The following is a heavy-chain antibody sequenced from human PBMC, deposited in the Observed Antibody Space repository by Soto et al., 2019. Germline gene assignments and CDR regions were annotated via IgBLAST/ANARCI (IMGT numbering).Heavy chain of an antibody. V-gene: IGHV1-18*01. CDR3: ARSLIEMATITYFNY. J-gene: IGHJ4*02. CDR1: GYPFTSYG. CDR2: ISAYSGNT. D-gene: IGHD5-12*01. Sequence: GASMKVSCKASGYPFTSYGITWVRQAPGQGLEWMGSISAYSGNTNYAQKLQGRVTMTTDTSTSTAYMELRSLRSDDTAIYYCARSLIEMATITYFNYWGQGTLVTVSS.